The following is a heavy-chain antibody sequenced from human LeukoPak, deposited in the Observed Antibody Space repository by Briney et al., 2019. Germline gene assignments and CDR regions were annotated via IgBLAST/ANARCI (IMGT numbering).Heavy chain of an antibody. D-gene: IGHD3-22*01. Sequence: GESLKISCKASGYSFTNYWIGWLRQMPGKGLEWMGIIYPGTSDTKYSPSFQGQVTVSADKSISTAYLQWSSLQASDTAMYYCARRGYDSRGYHFYFDYWGQGTLVTVSS. CDR1: GYSFTNYW. J-gene: IGHJ4*02. CDR3: ARRGYDSRGYHFYFDY. CDR2: IYPGTSDT. V-gene: IGHV5-51*01.